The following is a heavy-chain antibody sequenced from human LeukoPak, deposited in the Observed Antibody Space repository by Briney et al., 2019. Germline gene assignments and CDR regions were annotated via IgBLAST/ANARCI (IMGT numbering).Heavy chain of an antibody. V-gene: IGHV1-18*01. D-gene: IGHD3-9*01. J-gene: IGHJ5*02. CDR3: ARDGGYDILTGSKAVSYNWFDP. CDR2: ISAYNGNT. CDR1: GYTFTSYG. Sequence: ASVKVSCKASGYTFTSYGISWVRQAPGQGLEWMGWISAYNGNTNYAQKLQGRVTMTTDTSTSTAYMELRSLRSDDTAVYYCARDGGYDILTGSKAVSYNWFDPWGQGTLVTVSS.